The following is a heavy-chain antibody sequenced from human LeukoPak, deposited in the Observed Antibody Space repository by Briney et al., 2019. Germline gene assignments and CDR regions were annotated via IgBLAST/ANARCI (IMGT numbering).Heavy chain of an antibody. CDR3: ARGGAAAAGTRYFDY. J-gene: IGHJ4*02. CDR2: ISYDGSNK. Sequence: GRSLRLSCAASGFTFSSYGMHWVRQAPGKGLEWVAVISYDGSNKYYADSVKGRFTISRDNAKNSLYLQMNSLRAEDTAVYYCARGGAAAAGTRYFDYWGQGTLVTVSS. D-gene: IGHD6-13*01. CDR1: GFTFSSYG. V-gene: IGHV3-30*03.